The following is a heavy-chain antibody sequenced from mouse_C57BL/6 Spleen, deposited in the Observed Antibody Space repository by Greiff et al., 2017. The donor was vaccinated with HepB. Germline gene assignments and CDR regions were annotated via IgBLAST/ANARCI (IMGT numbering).Heavy chain of an antibody. CDR2: ISSGSSTI. Sequence: EVKLMESGGGLVKPGGSLKLSCAASGFTFSDYGMHWVRQAPEKGLEWVAYISSGSSTIYYADTVKGRFTISRDNAKNTLFLQMTSLRSEDTAMYYCAREGNWDFDYWGQGTTLTVSS. CDR1: GFTFSDYG. D-gene: IGHD4-1*01. J-gene: IGHJ2*01. CDR3: AREGNWDFDY. V-gene: IGHV5-17*01.